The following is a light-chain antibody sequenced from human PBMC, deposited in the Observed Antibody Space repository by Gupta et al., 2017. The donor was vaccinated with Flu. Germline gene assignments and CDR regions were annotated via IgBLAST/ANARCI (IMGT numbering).Light chain of an antibody. J-gene: IGKJ4*01. CDR2: ASS. V-gene: IGKV3-20*01. CDR1: QSIASEY. Sequence: RATLSCRASQSIASEYLAWYQQKPGQAPRLLIYASSNRATGIPDRFSGGGFGTDFTLTISRLEPADSAMYYCQQYGVSPPLTFGGGTKVEIK. CDR3: QQYGVSPPLT.